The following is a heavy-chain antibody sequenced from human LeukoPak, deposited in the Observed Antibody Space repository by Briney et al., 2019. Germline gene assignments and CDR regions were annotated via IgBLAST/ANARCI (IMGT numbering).Heavy chain of an antibody. J-gene: IGHJ4*02. CDR3: AKAGLQGFYFDS. CDR2: ISGSSGST. D-gene: IGHD5-24*01. V-gene: IGHV3-23*01. CDR1: GFTFSSYS. Sequence: PGGSLRLSCAASGFTFSSYSMNWVRQAPGKGLEWVSVISGSSGSTHYADSVKGRFTISRDNSKNTLHLQMNSLRAEDTAVYYCAKAGLQGFYFDSWGQGTLATVSS.